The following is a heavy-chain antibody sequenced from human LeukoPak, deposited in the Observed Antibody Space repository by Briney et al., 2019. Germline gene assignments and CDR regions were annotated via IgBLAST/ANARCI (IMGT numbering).Heavy chain of an antibody. V-gene: IGHV3-66*01. J-gene: IGHJ3*02. Sequence: GGSLRLSCAASELSVTTNYMTWVRQAPGKGLEWVSSIYAGGSTYYADSVKGRFTISRDNSKNTLYLQMNSLRAEDTALYYCARKDAYDIWGQGTMVTVSS. CDR3: ARKDAYDI. CDR2: IYAGGST. CDR1: ELSVTTNY.